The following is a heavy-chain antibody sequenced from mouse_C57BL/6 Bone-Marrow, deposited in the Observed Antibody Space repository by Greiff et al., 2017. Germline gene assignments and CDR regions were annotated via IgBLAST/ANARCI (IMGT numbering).Heavy chain of an antibody. CDR1: GFTFSDYY. V-gene: IGHV5-12*01. Sequence: EVQLVESGGGLVQPGGSLKLSCAASGFTFSDYYMYWVRQTPEKRLEWVAYISNGGGSTYYPDTVKGRFTISRDNAKNTLYLQMSRLKSEDTAMYYCARHLYYDGYYAMDYWGQGTSVTVSS. CDR3: ARHLYYDGYYAMDY. D-gene: IGHD2-4*01. CDR2: ISNGGGST. J-gene: IGHJ4*01.